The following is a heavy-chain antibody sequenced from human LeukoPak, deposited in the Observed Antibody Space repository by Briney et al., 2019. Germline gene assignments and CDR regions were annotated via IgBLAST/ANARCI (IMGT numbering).Heavy chain of an antibody. J-gene: IGHJ6*03. Sequence: ASVKVSCKASGYTFTSYYMHWVRQAPGQGLEWMGIINPSGGSTSYAQKFQGRVTMTRDMSTSTVYMELSSLRSEDTAVYYCAREERVWGAHGYYFYMDVWGKGTTVTVSS. CDR3: AREERVWGAHGYYFYMDV. D-gene: IGHD1-26*01. V-gene: IGHV1-46*01. CDR2: INPSGGST. CDR1: GYTFTSYY.